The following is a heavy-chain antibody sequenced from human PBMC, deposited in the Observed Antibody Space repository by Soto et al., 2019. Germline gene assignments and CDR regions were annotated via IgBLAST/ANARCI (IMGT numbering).Heavy chain of an antibody. V-gene: IGHV1-3*01. Sequence: KFQGRVTITRDTSASTAYMELSSLRSEDTAVYYCARDPGYRYGNTWGQGTLVTVSS. D-gene: IGHD5-18*01. J-gene: IGHJ5*02. CDR3: ARDPGYRYGNT.